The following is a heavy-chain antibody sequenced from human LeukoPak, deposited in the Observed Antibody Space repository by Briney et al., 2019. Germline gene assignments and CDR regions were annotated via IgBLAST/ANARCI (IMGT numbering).Heavy chain of an antibody. Sequence: PSETLSLTCTVSGASISSYYWSWIRQPAGKGLDWIGRIYSSGSTNYKSSLKSRVTMSVDKAKNQFSLKLSSVTAADTGVYYCAREDSSGWAEYFQHWGQGTLVTVSA. CDR2: IYSSGST. D-gene: IGHD6-19*01. V-gene: IGHV4-4*07. CDR1: GASISSYY. J-gene: IGHJ1*01. CDR3: AREDSSGWAEYFQH.